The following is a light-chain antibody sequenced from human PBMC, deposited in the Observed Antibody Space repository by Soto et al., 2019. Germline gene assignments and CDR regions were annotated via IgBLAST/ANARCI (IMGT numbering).Light chain of an antibody. J-gene: IGKJ1*01. CDR1: QSVSSSY. V-gene: IGKV3-20*01. CDR3: QQYSNSAWT. Sequence: EIVLTQSPGTLSLSPGERATLSCRASQSVSSSYLAWYQQKPGQAPRLLIFGASSRATGIPDRFSGSGSESDFTLTITRLEPEDFAVYYCQQYSNSAWTFGQGTRVAIK. CDR2: GAS.